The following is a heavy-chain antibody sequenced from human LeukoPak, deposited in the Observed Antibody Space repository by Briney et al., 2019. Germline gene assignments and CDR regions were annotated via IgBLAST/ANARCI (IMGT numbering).Heavy chain of an antibody. V-gene: IGHV4-31*03. J-gene: IGHJ4*02. CDR1: GGSISSGSYY. Sequence: SETLSLTCTVSGGSISSGSYYWGWIRQPPGKGLEWIGYIYHSGFTYDNPSLKSRLAISVDTSKNQFSLKLNSVTVADTAVYYCARTTTVTAYYFDSWGQGILVTVSS. CDR3: ARTTTVTAYYFDS. D-gene: IGHD4-17*01. CDR2: IYHSGFT.